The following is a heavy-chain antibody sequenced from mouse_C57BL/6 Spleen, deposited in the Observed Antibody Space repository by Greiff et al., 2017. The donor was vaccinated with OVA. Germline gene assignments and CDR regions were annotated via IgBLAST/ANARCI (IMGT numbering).Heavy chain of an antibody. J-gene: IGHJ4*01. CDR2: ISYDGSN. CDR3: ARDHDYDVGDYYAMDY. Sequence: VQLQQSGPGLVKPSQSLSLTCSVTGYSITSGYYWNWIRQFPGNKLEWMGYISYDGSNNYNPSLKNRISITRDTSKNQFFLKLNSVTTEDTATYYCARDHDYDVGDYYAMDYWGQGTSVTVSS. CDR1: GYSITSGYY. D-gene: IGHD2-4*01. V-gene: IGHV3-6*01.